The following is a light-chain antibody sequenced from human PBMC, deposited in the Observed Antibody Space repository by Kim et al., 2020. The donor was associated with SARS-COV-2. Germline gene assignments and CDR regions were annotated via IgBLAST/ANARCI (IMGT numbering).Light chain of an antibody. Sequence: APGKTARITCGGNNIGSKSVHWYQQKPGLAPVLVIYYDSDRPSGIPERFSGSNSGNTATLTISRVEAGDEADYYCQVWDSSSDLLVFGGGTKLTVL. CDR3: QVWDSSSDLLV. J-gene: IGLJ2*01. CDR2: YDS. CDR1: NIGSKS. V-gene: IGLV3-21*04.